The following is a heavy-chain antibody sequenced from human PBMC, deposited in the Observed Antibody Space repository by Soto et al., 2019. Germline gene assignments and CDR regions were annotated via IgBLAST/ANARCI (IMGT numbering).Heavy chain of an antibody. CDR3: ARDLNYWSLLIDH. CDR2: LWSDGIKT. CDR1: GFTFNNYA. D-gene: IGHD2-8*02. Sequence: PGGSLRLSCAASGFTFNNYALTWVRQAPGKGLEWVAGLWSDGIKTSYTDSVKGRFTISRDTSKNMLYLQMNSLGAEDTAVYYCARDLNYWSLLIDHWGQGTLVTVSS. J-gene: IGHJ4*02. V-gene: IGHV3-33*08.